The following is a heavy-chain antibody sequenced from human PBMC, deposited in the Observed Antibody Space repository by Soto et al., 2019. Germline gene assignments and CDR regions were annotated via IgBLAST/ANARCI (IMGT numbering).Heavy chain of an antibody. Sequence: GGSLRLSCTASGFTFGDYAMSWFRQAPGKGLEWVGFIRSKAYGGTTEYAASVKGRFTISRDDSKSIAYLQMNSLKTEDTAVYYCTSSPYYDFWSGYAERKDAFDIWGQGTMVTVSS. D-gene: IGHD3-3*01. CDR2: IRSKAYGGTT. V-gene: IGHV3-49*03. CDR1: GFTFGDYA. J-gene: IGHJ3*02. CDR3: TSSPYYDFWSGYAERKDAFDI.